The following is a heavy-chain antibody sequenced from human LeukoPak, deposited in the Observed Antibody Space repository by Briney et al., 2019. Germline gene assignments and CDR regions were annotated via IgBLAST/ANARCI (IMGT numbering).Heavy chain of an antibody. D-gene: IGHD2-2*02. Sequence: PGGSLRLSCAASGFTFSSYWMSWVRQAPGKGLEWVANIKQDGSEKYYVDSVKGRFTISRDNAKNSLSLQMNSLRAEDTAVYYCAREGDCSTTNCYMSLYYYYGMDIWGQGTTVTVSS. CDR3: AREGDCSTTNCYMSLYYYYGMDI. V-gene: IGHV3-7*01. CDR1: GFTFSSYW. CDR2: IKQDGSEK. J-gene: IGHJ6*02.